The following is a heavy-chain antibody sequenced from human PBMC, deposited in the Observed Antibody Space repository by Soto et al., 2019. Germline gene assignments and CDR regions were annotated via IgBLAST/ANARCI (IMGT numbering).Heavy chain of an antibody. D-gene: IGHD2-15*01. CDR2: IIPIFGTA. J-gene: IGHJ5*02. V-gene: IGHV1-69*06. Sequence: QGLEWMGGIIPIFGTANYAQKFQGRVTITADKSTSTAYMELSSLRSEDTAVYYCARDVLLIRATIGFDTWGQGTLGSVSS. CDR3: ARDVLLIRATIGFDT.